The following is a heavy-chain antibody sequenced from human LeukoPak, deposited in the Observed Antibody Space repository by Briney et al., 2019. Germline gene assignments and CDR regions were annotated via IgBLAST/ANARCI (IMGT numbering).Heavy chain of an antibody. CDR1: GFTFSSYW. V-gene: IGHV3-7*01. J-gene: IGHJ4*02. CDR3: ARDPLTVPFDY. CDR2: KKQEGSEK. D-gene: IGHD1-1*01. Sequence: PGGSLRLSWAASGFTFSSYWMSRVRQAPGKGPEGVANKKQEGSEKYYVDAVKGRFTISRDNAKNPLYLQMNSLRAEDTAVYYCARDPLTVPFDYWGQGTLVTVSS.